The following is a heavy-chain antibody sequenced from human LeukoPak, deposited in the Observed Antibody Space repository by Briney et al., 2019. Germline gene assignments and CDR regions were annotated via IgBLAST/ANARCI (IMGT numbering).Heavy chain of an antibody. CDR1: GFTFSSYA. J-gene: IGHJ4*02. CDR3: TRDYWWNYDY. D-gene: IGHD1-7*01. Sequence: GGSLRLSCAASGFTFSSYAMSWVRQAPGKGLEWVAVISKDGSDKYYPGSVRGRFTISRDNSKNTIYLQMDSLRAEDTAIYYCTRDYWWNYDYWGQGTLVTVSS. CDR2: ISKDGSDK. V-gene: IGHV3-30-3*01.